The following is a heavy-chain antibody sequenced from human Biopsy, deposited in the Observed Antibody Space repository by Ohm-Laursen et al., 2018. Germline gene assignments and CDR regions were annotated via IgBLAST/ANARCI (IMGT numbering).Heavy chain of an antibody. J-gene: IGHJ5*02. V-gene: IGHV1-46*01. CDR2: INPSGGST. CDR3: ARNAWPTLSTMIVVVKGFNWFDP. D-gene: IGHD3-22*01. Sequence: ASVKVSCKASGYTFTSYYMHWVRQAPGQGLEWMGIINPSGGSTTYAQKFQGRVTMTMDTSTSTVYMELSSLRSEDTAVYYCARNAWPTLSTMIVVVKGFNWFDPWGQGTLVTVSS. CDR1: GYTFTSYY.